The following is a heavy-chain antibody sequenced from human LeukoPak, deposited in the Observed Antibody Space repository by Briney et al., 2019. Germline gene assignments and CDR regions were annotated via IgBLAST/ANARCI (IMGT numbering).Heavy chain of an antibody. CDR2: ISYDGSNK. V-gene: IGHV3-30*18. CDR3: AKDYYYGSGSQDYFDY. J-gene: IGHJ4*02. CDR1: GFTFSSYG. D-gene: IGHD3-10*01. Sequence: GGSLRLSCAASGFTFSSYGMHWVRQAPGKGLEWVAVISYDGSNKYYADSVKGRFTISRDNSKNTLYLQMNSLRAEDTAAYFCAKDYYYGSGSQDYFDYWGQGTLVTVSS.